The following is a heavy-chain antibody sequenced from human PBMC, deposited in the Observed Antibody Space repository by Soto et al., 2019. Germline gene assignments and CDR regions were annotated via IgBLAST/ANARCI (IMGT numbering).Heavy chain of an antibody. CDR2: ISGSGGST. Sequence: PVGSLRLSCAASGFTFSNCAMSWVRQAPGKGLEWVSAISGSGGSTYYADSVKGRFTISRDNSKNTLFLQMNSLRAEDTAVYYCAKKYDYVWGSSDYWGQGTLVTVSS. J-gene: IGHJ4*02. V-gene: IGHV3-23*01. CDR3: AKKYDYVWGSSDY. CDR1: GFTFSNCA. D-gene: IGHD3-16*01.